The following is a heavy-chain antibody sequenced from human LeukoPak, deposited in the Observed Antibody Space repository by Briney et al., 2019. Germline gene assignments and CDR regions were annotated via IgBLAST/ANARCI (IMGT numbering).Heavy chain of an antibody. D-gene: IGHD6-6*01. CDR1: GGSPTSSGYY. CDR3: TRTKLIEAPPDY. V-gene: IGHV4-39*01. Sequence: SQTLSLTWTVSGGSPTSSGYYWGWVRQPPGKGLEWIGNIYYSGRTYYNPSLKSRVTISVDTSLNQFSVKLSSVTAADTAVYYCTRTKLIEAPPDYWGRGTLVTVSS. J-gene: IGHJ4*02. CDR2: IYYSGRT.